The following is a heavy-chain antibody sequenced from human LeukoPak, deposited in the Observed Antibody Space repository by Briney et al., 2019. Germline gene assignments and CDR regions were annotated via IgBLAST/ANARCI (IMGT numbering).Heavy chain of an antibody. CDR3: ARGPYSSSWEYYYYYYMDV. D-gene: IGHD6-13*01. J-gene: IGHJ6*03. CDR1: GFTFSSYW. V-gene: IGHV3-7*01. Sequence: SGGSLRLSCAASGFTFSSYWMSWVRQAPGKGLEWVANIKQDGSEKYYVDSVKGRFTISRDNAKNSLYLQMNSLRAEDTAVYYCARGPYSSSWEYYYYYYMDVWGKGTTVTVSS. CDR2: IKQDGSEK.